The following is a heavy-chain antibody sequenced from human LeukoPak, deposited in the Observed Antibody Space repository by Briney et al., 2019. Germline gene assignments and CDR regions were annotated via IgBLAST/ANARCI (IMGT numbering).Heavy chain of an antibody. J-gene: IGHJ4*02. CDR1: GFTFSSYW. V-gene: IGHV3-7*01. Sequence: GGSLRLSCVASGFTFSSYWMTWVRQAPGKGLEWVANIKTDGSQIYYVDSVKGRFTISRDNAKNSLYLQMNSLRAEDTAVYYCARETPDSSSWTDFDYWGQGTLVTVSA. CDR2: IKTDGSQI. CDR3: ARETPDSSSWTDFDY. D-gene: IGHD6-13*01.